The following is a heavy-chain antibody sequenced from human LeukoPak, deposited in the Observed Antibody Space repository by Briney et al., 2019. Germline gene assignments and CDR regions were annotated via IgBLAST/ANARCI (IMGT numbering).Heavy chain of an antibody. CDR3: ARARSDSSGYYY. J-gene: IGHJ4*02. V-gene: IGHV4-59*01. CDR2: IHDSGST. CDR1: GGSISSYY. Sequence: KPSETLSLTCTVSGGSISSYYWSWIRQPPGKGLEWIGYIHDSGSTNYNPSLKSRVTISVDTSKNRFSLKLSSVTAADTAVYYCARARSDSSGYYYWGQGTLVTVSS. D-gene: IGHD3-22*01.